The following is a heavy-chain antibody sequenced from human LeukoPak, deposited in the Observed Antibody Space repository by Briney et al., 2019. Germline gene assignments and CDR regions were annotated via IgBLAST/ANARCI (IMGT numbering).Heavy chain of an antibody. CDR1: GGSISSGSYY. J-gene: IGHJ4*02. CDR3: ARDNGDYPDY. Sequence: SQTLSLTCTVSGGSISSGSYYWSWIRQPAGKGLEWIGRIYTSGSTNYNPSLKSRVTISVDTSKNQFPLKLSSVTAADTAVYYCARDNGDYPDYWGQGTLVTVSS. CDR2: IYTSGST. D-gene: IGHD4-17*01. V-gene: IGHV4-61*02.